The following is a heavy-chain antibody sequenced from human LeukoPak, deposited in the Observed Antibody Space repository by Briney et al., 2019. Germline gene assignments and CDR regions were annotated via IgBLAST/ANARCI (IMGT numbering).Heavy chain of an antibody. D-gene: IGHD1-26*01. CDR3: ASKFISGGYDV. CDR1: GYTFTSYY. J-gene: IGHJ4*02. CDR2: INPSGGST. Sequence: ASVKVSCKASGYTFTSYYMHWVRQAPGQGLEWMGIINPSGGSTSYAQKFQGRDTMTRDTSTSTVYMELSSLRSEDTAVYYCASKFISGGYDVWGQGTLVTVSS. V-gene: IGHV1-46*01.